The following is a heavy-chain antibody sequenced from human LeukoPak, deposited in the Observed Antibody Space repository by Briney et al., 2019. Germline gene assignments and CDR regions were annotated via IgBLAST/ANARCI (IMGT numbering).Heavy chain of an antibody. J-gene: IGHJ4*02. CDR3: GKGIVVVPAVVDD. CDR1: GFTFSTYG. D-gene: IGHD2-2*01. CDR2: IRYDGSKT. V-gene: IGHV3-30*02. Sequence: GGSLRLSCAASGFTFSTYGIHWARQAPGKGLEWVAFIRYDGSKTHYADSVKGRFTISRDNSKNMVYLQMNSLRAEDPAVYYCGKGIVVVPAVVDDWGQGTLVTVSS.